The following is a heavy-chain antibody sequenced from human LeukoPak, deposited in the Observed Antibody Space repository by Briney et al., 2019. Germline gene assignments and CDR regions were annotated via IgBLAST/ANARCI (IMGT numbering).Heavy chain of an antibody. Sequence: PGGSLRLSCAGSGDSFISHTMIWVRQAPGKGLEWISYIGYSGSPIYYADSVKGRFGISRDDAKTSLYLHMNSLRAEDTAFYYCAREYDSRARFDSWGQGLLVTVSS. CDR3: AREYDSRARFDS. J-gene: IGHJ4*02. CDR1: GDSFISHT. D-gene: IGHD4-11*01. CDR2: IGYSGSPI. V-gene: IGHV3-48*01.